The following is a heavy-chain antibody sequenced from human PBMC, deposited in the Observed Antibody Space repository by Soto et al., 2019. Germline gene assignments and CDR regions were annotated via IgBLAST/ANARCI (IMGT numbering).Heavy chain of an antibody. CDR2: INPSGGST. J-gene: IGHJ5*02. CDR3: ARGAGYCSSTSCYEDNWFDP. D-gene: IGHD2-2*01. CDR1: GYTFTSYY. V-gene: IGHV1-46*03. Sequence: ASVKVSCKASGYTFTSYYMHWVRQAPGQGLEWMGIINPSGGSTSYAQKFQGRVTMTRETSTSTVYMELSSLRSEDTAVYYCARGAGYCSSTSCYEDNWFDPWGQGTLVTVSS.